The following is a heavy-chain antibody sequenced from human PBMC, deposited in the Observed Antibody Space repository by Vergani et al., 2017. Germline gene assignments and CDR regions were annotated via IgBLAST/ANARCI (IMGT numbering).Heavy chain of an antibody. CDR3: ARDPLYSTTWHFLLLDMDV. J-gene: IGHJ6*02. V-gene: IGHV4-31*03. CDR2: IFRSGTT. Sequence: QVQLQESGPGLVKPSQTLSLTCTVSGDSLSSSDHYWSWIRQRSDKGLEWVGHIFRSGTTYYNPSLKSRLIMSVDTSKNQFSLKLTSVTAADTAMYYCARDPLYSTTWHFLLLDMDVWGQGTTVTVSS. D-gene: IGHD6-13*01. CDR1: GDSLSSSDHY.